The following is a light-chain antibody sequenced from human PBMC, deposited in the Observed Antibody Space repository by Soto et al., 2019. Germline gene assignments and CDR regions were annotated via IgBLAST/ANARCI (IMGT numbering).Light chain of an antibody. Sequence: EIVMTQSPVTLSLSPGERVTISCSASQSLSSCYYAWHQNTAGEGTRLLNDGAFTRATGIPDWFSGSGARTDFTLTISRLEHEDLAEYYCQQHETLNTFGQGTRLEIK. CDR3: QQHETLNT. J-gene: IGKJ5*01. CDR2: GAF. V-gene: IGKV3-20*01. CDR1: QSLSSCY.